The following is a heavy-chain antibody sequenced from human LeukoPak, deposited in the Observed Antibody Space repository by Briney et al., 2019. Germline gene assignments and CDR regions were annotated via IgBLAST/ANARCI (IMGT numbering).Heavy chain of an antibody. D-gene: IGHD2-2*01. CDR2: IYYSGST. V-gene: IGHV4-59*08. Sequence: SETLSLTCTVSGGSISSYYWSWIRQPPGKGLEWIGYIYYSGSTNYNPSLKSRVTISVDTSKNQFSPKLSSVTAADTAVYYCARKTAAGTDAFDIWGQGTMVTVSS. CDR1: GGSISSYY. J-gene: IGHJ3*02. CDR3: ARKTAAGTDAFDI.